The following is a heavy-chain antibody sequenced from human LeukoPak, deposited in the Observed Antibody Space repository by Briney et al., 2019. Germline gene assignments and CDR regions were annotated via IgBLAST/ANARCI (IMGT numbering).Heavy chain of an antibody. J-gene: IGHJ4*02. CDR1: GFTFSSYS. D-gene: IGHD1-26*01. Sequence: KSGGSLRLSCAASGFTFSSYSMNWVRQAPGKGLEWVSSISSSSSYIYYADSVKGRFTISRDNAKNSLYLQMNSLRAEDTAVYYCARDGGGTTAYVDYWGQGTLVTVSS. CDR2: ISSSSSYI. CDR3: ARDGGGTTAYVDY. V-gene: IGHV3-21*01.